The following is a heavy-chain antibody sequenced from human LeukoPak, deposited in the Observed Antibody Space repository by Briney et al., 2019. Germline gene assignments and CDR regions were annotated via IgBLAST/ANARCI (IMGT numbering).Heavy chain of an antibody. J-gene: IGHJ6*02. V-gene: IGHV3-33*01. CDR3: ARDSVPEPYYYYGMDV. CDR1: GFTFSSYG. CDR2: ILYDGSNK. Sequence: PGGSLRLPCAASGFTFSSYGMHWVRQAPGKGLEWVAVILYDGSNKYYADSVKGRFTISRDNSKNTLYLQMNSLRAEDTAVYYCARDSVPEPYYYYGMDVWGQGTTVTVSS. D-gene: IGHD1-14*01.